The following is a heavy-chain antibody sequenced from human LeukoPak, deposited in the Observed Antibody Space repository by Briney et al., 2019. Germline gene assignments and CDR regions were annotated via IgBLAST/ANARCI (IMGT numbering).Heavy chain of an antibody. J-gene: IGHJ5*02. Sequence: ASVKVSCKASGYTFTSYDINWVRQATGQGLEWMGWINPNSGNTGYAQKFQGRVTMTRNTSISTAYMELSSLRSEDTAVYYCARGARYCSSTSCLNNWFDPWGQGTLVTVSS. CDR2: INPNSGNT. CDR3: ARGARYCSSTSCLNNWFDP. D-gene: IGHD2-2*01. V-gene: IGHV1-8*01. CDR1: GYTFTSYD.